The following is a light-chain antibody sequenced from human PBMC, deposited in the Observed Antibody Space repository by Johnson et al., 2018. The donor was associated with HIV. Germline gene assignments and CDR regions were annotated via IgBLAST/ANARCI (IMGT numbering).Light chain of an antibody. CDR1: SSNIGNNY. CDR2: DNN. Sequence: QSMFTQPPSVSAAPGQKVTISCSGSSSNIGNNYVSWYQQLPGTAPKLLIYDNNKRPSGIPDRFSGSKSGTSATLGITGLQTGDEADYYCGTWDNSLSTGGVFGTGTKVTGL. J-gene: IGLJ1*01. V-gene: IGLV1-51*01. CDR3: GTWDNSLSTGGV.